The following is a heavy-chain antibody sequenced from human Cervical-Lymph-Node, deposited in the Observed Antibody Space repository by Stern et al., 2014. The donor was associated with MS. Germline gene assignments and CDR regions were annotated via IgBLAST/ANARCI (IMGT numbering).Heavy chain of an antibody. CDR3: AIGVLTNRAAATLHNFFEP. D-gene: IGHD2-15*01. CDR2: ILPKPGLP. CDR1: GGTFSSSYA. J-gene: IGHJ5*02. Sequence: VQLVQSGAEVKKPGASLKVSCKASGGTFSSSYAITWMQQPPGQGLEWRGRILPKPGLPNYAPNHKRRVTITAETYPSTAYKELSSLRSEGTAVYYCAIGVLTNRAAATLHNFFEPWGQGTLVTVSS. V-gene: IGHV1-69*04.